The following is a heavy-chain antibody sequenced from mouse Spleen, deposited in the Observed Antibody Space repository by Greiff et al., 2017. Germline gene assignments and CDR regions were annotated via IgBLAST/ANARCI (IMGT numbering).Heavy chain of an antibody. CDR2: IDPSDSET. J-gene: IGHJ3*01. D-gene: IGHD2-2*01. Sequence: VQLQQPGAELVRPGSSVKLSCKASGYTFTSYWMHWVKQRPIQGLEWIGNIDPSDSETHYNQKFKDKATLTVDKSSSTAYMQLSSLTSEDSAVYYCARGEGYNSWFAYWGQGTLVTVSA. CDR3: ARGEGYNSWFAY. CDR1: GYTFTSYW. V-gene: IGHV1-52*01.